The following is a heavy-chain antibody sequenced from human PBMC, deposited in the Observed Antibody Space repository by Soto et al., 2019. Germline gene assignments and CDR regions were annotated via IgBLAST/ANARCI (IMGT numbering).Heavy chain of an antibody. CDR3: ARGPFRPSAMDV. CDR1: GANLQKNL. Sequence: SVKVSCKSSGANLQKNLFTWVRQAPGQGLEWMGGTIPALGKTHYIEKFQGRVTITVDDATRTVYMEVRDLTSEDTAIYYCARGPFRPSAMDVWGQGNTVTVSS. CDR2: TIPALGKT. V-gene: IGHV1-69*01. J-gene: IGHJ6*02. D-gene: IGHD3-10*01.